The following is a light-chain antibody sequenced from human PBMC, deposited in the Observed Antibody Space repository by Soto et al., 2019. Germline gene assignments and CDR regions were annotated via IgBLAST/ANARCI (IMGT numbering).Light chain of an antibody. Sequence: EIVLTQSPGTLSVSPGGSATLSCRASQSLVATYIGWYQAMRGQAPRLLIHGASTRATGIPNRFSGSGSGTDFTLTISTLEPEDFAVYYCQYYGASPYPFGQGTKLDI. J-gene: IGKJ2*01. CDR3: QYYGASPYP. V-gene: IGKV3-20*01. CDR1: QSLVATY. CDR2: GAS.